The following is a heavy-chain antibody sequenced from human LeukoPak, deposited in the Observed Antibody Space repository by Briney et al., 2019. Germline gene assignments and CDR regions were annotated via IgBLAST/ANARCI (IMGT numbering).Heavy chain of an antibody. J-gene: IGHJ5*02. CDR3: ARSYTVSGTRYFDP. CDR1: GFAFSSYA. Sequence: PGGSLRLSCAASGFAFSSYALTWVRQAPGKGPEWVCTISNNGGSTFYADSVRGRFTISRDNSKSILFLQMNSLRAEDTALYYCARSYTVSGTRYFDPWGQGTQSPSPQ. D-gene: IGHD6-19*01. CDR2: ISNNGGST. V-gene: IGHV3-23*01.